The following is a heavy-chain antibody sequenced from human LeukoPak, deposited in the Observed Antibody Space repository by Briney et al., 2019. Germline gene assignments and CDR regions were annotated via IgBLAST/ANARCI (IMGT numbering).Heavy chain of an antibody. J-gene: IGHJ6*03. CDR3: ARASSSWYSYYYYMDV. D-gene: IGHD6-13*01. V-gene: IGHV1-2*02. CDR1: GYTFTGYY. Sequence: GASVKVSCKASGYTFTGYYMHWVRQAPGQGLEWMGWINPNSGGTNYAQKFQGRVTMTRDTSISTAYMELSSLRSEDTAVYYCARASSSWYSYYYYMDVWGKGTTVTVSS. CDR2: INPNSGGT.